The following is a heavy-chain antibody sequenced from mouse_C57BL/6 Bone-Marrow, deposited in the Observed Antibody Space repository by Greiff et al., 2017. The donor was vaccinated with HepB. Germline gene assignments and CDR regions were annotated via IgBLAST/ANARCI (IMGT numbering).Heavy chain of an antibody. V-gene: IGHV2-2*01. CDR3: ARTPYYGKKGYWYFDV. J-gene: IGHJ1*03. D-gene: IGHD2-10*01. CDR1: GFSLTSYG. Sequence: VQGVESGPGLVQPSQSLSITCTVSGFSLTSYGVHWVRQSPGKGLEWLGVIWSGGSTDYNAAFISRLSISKDNSKSQVFFKMNSLQADDTAIYYCARTPYYGKKGYWYFDVWGTGTTVTVSS. CDR2: IWSGGST.